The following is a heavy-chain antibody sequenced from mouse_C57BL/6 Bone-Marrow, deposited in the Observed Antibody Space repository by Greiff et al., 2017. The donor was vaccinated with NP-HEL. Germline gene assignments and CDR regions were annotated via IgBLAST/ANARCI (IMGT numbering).Heavy chain of an antibody. V-gene: IGHV1-55*01. CDR1: GYTFTSYW. Sequence: QVQLQQPGAELVKPGASVKMSCKASGYTFTSYWITWVKQRPGQGLEWIGDTYPGSGSTNYNEKFKSKATLTVDTSSSTAYMQLSSLTSEDSAVYYCARCDSNYVYYAMDYWGQGTSVTVSS. J-gene: IGHJ4*01. D-gene: IGHD2-5*01. CDR3: ARCDSNYVYYAMDY. CDR2: TYPGSGST.